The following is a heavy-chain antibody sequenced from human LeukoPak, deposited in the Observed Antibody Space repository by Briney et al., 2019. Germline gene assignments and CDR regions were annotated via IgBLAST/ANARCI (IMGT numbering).Heavy chain of an antibody. V-gene: IGHV3-23*01. D-gene: IGHD3-10*01. Sequence: PGGSLTLSCAVYGITLSNYCMSWIRQAPGKGLEWVAGLSGSGGGKNYADAVQGRFTISRDNPKNTLYLQMNSLRAEDTAVYFCAKRGVVIRVFLVGFHKEAYYFDSWGQGALVTVSS. CDR2: LSGSGGGK. CDR3: AKRGVVIRVFLVGFHKEAYYFDS. CDR1: GITLSNYC. J-gene: IGHJ4*02.